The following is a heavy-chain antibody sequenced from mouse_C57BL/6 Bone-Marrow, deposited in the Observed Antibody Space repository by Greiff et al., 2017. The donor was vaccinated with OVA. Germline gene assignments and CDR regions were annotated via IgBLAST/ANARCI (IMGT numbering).Heavy chain of an antibody. D-gene: IGHD2-14*01. Sequence: QVQLQQSGAELVRPGASVKLSCKASGYTFPDYYINWVKQRPGQGLEWIARIYPGSGNTYYNEKFKGKATLTAEKSSSTAYMQLSSLTSEDSAVYFCARERLGNGAMDYWGQGTSVTVSS. V-gene: IGHV1-76*01. CDR1: GYTFPDYY. CDR2: IYPGSGNT. J-gene: IGHJ4*01. CDR3: ARERLGNGAMDY.